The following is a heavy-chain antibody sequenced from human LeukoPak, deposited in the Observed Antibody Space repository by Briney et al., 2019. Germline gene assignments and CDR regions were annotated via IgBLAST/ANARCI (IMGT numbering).Heavy chain of an antibody. J-gene: IGHJ6*03. CDR2: IRYDGSNK. CDR3: AKVAGDYYYMDV. Sequence: GGSLRLSCAASGFTFSSYGMRWVRQAPGKGLEWVAFIRYDGSNKYYADSVKGRFTISRDNSKNTLYLQMNSLRAEDTAVYYCAKVAGDYYYMDVWGKGTTVTVSS. CDR1: GFTFSSYG. D-gene: IGHD3-10*01. V-gene: IGHV3-30*02.